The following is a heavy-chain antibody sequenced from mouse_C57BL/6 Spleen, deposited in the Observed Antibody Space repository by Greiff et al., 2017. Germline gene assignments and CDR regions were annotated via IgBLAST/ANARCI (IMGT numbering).Heavy chain of an antibody. J-gene: IGHJ4*01. Sequence: QVQLQQPGAELVMPGASVKLSCKASGYTFTSYWMHWVKQRPGQGLEWIGEIDPSDSYTNYNQKFKGKSTLTVDKSSSTAYMQLSSLTSEDSAVYYCARLKAGTSYAMDYWGQGTSVTVSS. CDR2: IDPSDSYT. CDR1: GYTFTSYW. D-gene: IGHD4-1*01. V-gene: IGHV1-69*01. CDR3: ARLKAGTSYAMDY.